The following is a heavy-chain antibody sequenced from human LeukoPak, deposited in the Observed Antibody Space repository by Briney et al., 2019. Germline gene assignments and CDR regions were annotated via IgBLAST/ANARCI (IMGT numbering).Heavy chain of an antibody. J-gene: IGHJ6*02. CDR3: ARDGTASTPEDV. CDR1: GFTFNTYW. CDR2: IYGDGTTA. V-gene: IGHV3-74*01. Sequence: GGSLRLSCAASGFTFNTYWMHWVRQAPGKGLVWVSLIYGDGTTAIYADSVKGRFTVSRDNAKSTLYLQMNSLRAEDTAVYYCARDGTASTPEDVWGQGTTVTVSS. D-gene: IGHD1-26*01.